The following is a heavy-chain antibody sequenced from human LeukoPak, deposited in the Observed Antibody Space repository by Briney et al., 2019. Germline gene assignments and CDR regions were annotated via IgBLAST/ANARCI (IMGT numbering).Heavy chain of an antibody. CDR3: ARKNDYVWGSSLAPRPYYYYYMDV. CDR2: IYYSGST. CDR1: GGSISSSSYY. D-gene: IGHD3-16*01. V-gene: IGHV4-39*01. J-gene: IGHJ6*03. Sequence: SETLSLTCTVSGGSISSSSYYWGWIRQPPGKGLEWIGGIYYSGSTYYNPSLKSRVTISVDTSKNQFSLKLSSVTAADTAVYYCARKNDYVWGSSLAPRPYYYYYMDVWGKGTTVTVSS.